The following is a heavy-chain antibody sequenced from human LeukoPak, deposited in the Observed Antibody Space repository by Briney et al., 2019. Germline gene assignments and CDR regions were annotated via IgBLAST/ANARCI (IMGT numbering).Heavy chain of an antibody. Sequence: ASVKVSCKASGYNLIAYYMHCVRQAPGQGLEWMGRINPNSGGTNYAQKFQGRVTMTRDTSISTAYMELSSLRSEDTAVYNCARRITIFGVARDYWGQGTLVTVSS. CDR1: GYNLIAYY. J-gene: IGHJ4*02. CDR3: ARRITIFGVARDY. D-gene: IGHD3-3*01. CDR2: INPNSGGT. V-gene: IGHV1-2*06.